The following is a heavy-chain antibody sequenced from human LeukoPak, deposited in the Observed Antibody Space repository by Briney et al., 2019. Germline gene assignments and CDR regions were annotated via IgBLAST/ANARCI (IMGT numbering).Heavy chain of an antibody. CDR2: ISGSGDGT. V-gene: IGHV3-23*01. D-gene: IGHD2-8*01. CDR3: AKEPSYCTNGVCYSRVFDR. J-gene: IGHJ5*02. Sequence: GGSLRLSCAASGFTFSSYAMSWVRQAPGKGLEWVSAISGSGDGTYYADSVKGRFTISRDNSKNTLYLQMSGLRAEDTAVYYCAKEPSYCTNGVCYSRVFDRWGQGTLVIVSS. CDR1: GFTFSSYA.